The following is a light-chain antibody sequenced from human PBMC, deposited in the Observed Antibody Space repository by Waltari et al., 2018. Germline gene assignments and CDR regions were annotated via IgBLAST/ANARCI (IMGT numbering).Light chain of an antibody. Sequence: QSALTQPASVSGSPGQSITLSCTGTNRDVVGYNYVSWFQPHPGKTPKFLIYDVLNRPSVVSTRFSGSKSGNTASLTISGLQAEDEADYYCSSYTSSNTLLFGGGTKLTVL. V-gene: IGLV2-14*03. CDR2: DVL. CDR1: NRDVVGYNY. J-gene: IGLJ2*01. CDR3: SSYTSSNTLL.